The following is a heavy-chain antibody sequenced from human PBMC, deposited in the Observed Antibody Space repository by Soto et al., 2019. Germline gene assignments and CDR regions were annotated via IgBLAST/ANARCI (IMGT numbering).Heavy chain of an antibody. CDR1: GFTFSSYW. CDR2: IKQDGSEK. D-gene: IGHD3-9*01. Sequence: EVQLVESGGGLVQPGGSLRLSCAASGFTFSSYWMSWVRQAPGKGLEWVANIKQDGSEKYYVDSVKGRFTISRDNAKNSLYLQMNSLRAEDTAVYYCARVRRYFDWLFDYWGQGTLVTVSS. J-gene: IGHJ4*02. V-gene: IGHV3-7*01. CDR3: ARVRRYFDWLFDY.